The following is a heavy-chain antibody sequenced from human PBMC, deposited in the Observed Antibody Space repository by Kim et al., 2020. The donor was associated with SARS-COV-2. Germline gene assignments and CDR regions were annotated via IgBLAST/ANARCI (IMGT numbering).Heavy chain of an antibody. J-gene: IGHJ6*02. CDR3: ARHLGRSSSLSHYYYYGMDV. CDR1: GFTFSDYY. Sequence: GGSLRLSCAASGFTFSDYYMSWIRQAPGKGLEWVSYISSSSSYTNYADSVKGRFTISRDNAKNSLYLQMNSLRAEDTAVYYCARHLGRSSSLSHYYYYGMDVWGQGTTVTASS. V-gene: IGHV3-11*06. CDR2: ISSSSSYT. D-gene: IGHD6-13*01.